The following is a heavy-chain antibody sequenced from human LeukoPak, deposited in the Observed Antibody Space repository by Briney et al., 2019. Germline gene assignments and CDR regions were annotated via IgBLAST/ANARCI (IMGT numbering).Heavy chain of an antibody. CDR1: GFTFSSYG. D-gene: IGHD3-10*01. CDR2: ISYDGSNK. J-gene: IGHJ4*02. CDR3: VKPRGFGELFFDY. Sequence: GRSLRLSCAASGFTFSSYGMHWVRQAPGKGLEWVAVISYDGSNKYYADSVKGRFTISRDNSKNTLYLQMNSLRAEDTAVYYCVKPRGFGELFFDYWGQGTLVTVSS. V-gene: IGHV3-30*18.